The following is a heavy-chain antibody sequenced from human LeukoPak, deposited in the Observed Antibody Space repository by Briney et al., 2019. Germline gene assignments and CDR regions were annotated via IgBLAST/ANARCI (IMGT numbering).Heavy chain of an antibody. Sequence: GGSLRLSCAASGFTFSSSAMSWVRQAPGKGLEWVSTIGGGGTYYADSVKGRFTISRDSSKNTLYLDMNSLRAEDTAVYFCAKRTPYYFHYWGQGTLVTVSS. J-gene: IGHJ4*02. CDR3: AKRTPYYFHY. CDR1: GFTFSSSA. CDR2: IGGGGT. V-gene: IGHV3-23*01.